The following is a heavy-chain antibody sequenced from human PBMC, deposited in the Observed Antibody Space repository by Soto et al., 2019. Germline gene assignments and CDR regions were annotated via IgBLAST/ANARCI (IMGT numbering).Heavy chain of an antibody. J-gene: IGHJ4*02. D-gene: IGHD5-18*01. CDR2: IWYDGSNK. Sequence: QVQLVESGGGVVQPGRSLRLSCAASGFTFSSYGMHWVRQAPGKGLEWVAVIWYDGSNKYYADSVKGRFTISRDNSKNTRYLQMNSLRAEDTAVYYCARDLSSSYGYFDYWGQGTLVTVSS. CDR1: GFTFSSYG. V-gene: IGHV3-33*01. CDR3: ARDLSSSYGYFDY.